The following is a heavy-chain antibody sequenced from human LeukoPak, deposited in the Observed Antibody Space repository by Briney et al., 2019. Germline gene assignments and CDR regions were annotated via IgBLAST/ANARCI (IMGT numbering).Heavy chain of an antibody. J-gene: IGHJ4*02. Sequence: GGSLRLSCAASGFTFSSYGMHWVRQAPGKGLEWVSVIYSGGSTYYADSVKGRFTISRDNSKNTLYLQMNSLRAEDTAVYYCARPRDGYTPFDYWGQGTLVTVSS. CDR3: ARPRDGYTPFDY. D-gene: IGHD5-24*01. CDR2: IYSGGST. CDR1: GFTFSSYG. V-gene: IGHV3-53*01.